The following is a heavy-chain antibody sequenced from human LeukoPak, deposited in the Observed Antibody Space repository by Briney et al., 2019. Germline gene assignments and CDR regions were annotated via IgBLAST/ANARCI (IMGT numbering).Heavy chain of an antibody. CDR1: GASITSYY. J-gene: IGHJ1*01. CDR2: IYYSGST. Sequence: SETLSLTCTVSGASITSYYWSWIRQPPGRALEWIGYIYYSGSTNYNPSLKSRVTISVDTSKNQFSLKLRSVTAADTAVYYCASEVVTSIEYFQHWGQGTLVTVSS. V-gene: IGHV4-59*01. D-gene: IGHD2-21*02. CDR3: ASEVVTSIEYFQH.